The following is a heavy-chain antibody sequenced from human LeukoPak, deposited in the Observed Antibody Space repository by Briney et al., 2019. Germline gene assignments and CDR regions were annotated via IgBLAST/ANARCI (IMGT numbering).Heavy chain of an antibody. D-gene: IGHD6-13*01. CDR2: IYYSGST. Sequence: SETLSLTGTVSGGSIRSYYWSWIRQPPGKGLEWIAYIYYSGSTNYNPSLKSRVTISVDTSKNQFSLKLSSVTAADTAVYYCARVYYSNSYDYWYFDLWGRGTLVTVSS. J-gene: IGHJ2*01. CDR1: GGSIRSYY. CDR3: ARVYYSNSYDYWYFDL. V-gene: IGHV4-59*01.